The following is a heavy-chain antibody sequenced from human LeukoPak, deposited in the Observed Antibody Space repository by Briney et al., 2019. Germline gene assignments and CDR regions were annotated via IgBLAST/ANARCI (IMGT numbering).Heavy chain of an antibody. J-gene: IGHJ5*02. CDR1: GYRFTSYW. CDR2: IYPGDSDT. Sequence: GESLKISCKGSGYRFTSYWIGWVRQMPGKGLEWMGIIYPGDSDTRYSPSFQGQVTISADKSISTAYLQWSSLKASDTAMYYCARRYCSSTSCFDPWGQGTLVTVSS. D-gene: IGHD2-2*01. V-gene: IGHV5-51*01. CDR3: ARRYCSSTSCFDP.